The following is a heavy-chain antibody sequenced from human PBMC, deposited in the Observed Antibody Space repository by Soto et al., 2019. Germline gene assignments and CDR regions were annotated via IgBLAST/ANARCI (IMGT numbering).Heavy chain of an antibody. CDR3: AKVERYSSSQPLI. J-gene: IGHJ4*02. CDR1: GGTFSSYT. V-gene: IGHV1-69*02. D-gene: IGHD6-13*01. Sequence: SVKVSCKASGGTFSSYTISWVRQAPGQGLEWMGRIIPILGIANYAQKFQGRVTITADTSTITAYMELNSLRAEDTAVYYCAKVERYSSSQPLIWRRGTLVTVSS. CDR2: IIPILGIA.